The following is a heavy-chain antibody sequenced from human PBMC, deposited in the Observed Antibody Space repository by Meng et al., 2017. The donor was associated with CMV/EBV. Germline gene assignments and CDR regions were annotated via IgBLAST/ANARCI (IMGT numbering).Heavy chain of an antibody. J-gene: IGHJ4*02. CDR2: INSDGSST. D-gene: IGHD3-3*01. Sequence: GGSLRLSCAASGFTFSSYWMHWVRQAPGKGLVWVSRINSDGSSTSYADSVKGRFTISRDNAKNTLYLQMNSLRAEDTAVYYCVRGARGLVLRFLEWLSVDYWGQGTLVTVSS. CDR1: GFTFSSYW. V-gene: IGHV3-74*01. CDR3: VRGARGLVLRFLEWLSVDY.